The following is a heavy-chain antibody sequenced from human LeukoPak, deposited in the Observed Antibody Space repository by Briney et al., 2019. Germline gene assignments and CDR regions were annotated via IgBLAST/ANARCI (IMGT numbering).Heavy chain of an antibody. D-gene: IGHD1-26*01. V-gene: IGHV5-51*01. CDR1: GYSFTSYW. J-gene: IGHJ4*02. Sequence: GESLKISCKGSGYSFTSYWIGWVRQMPGKGLEWMGIIYPGDSDTRYSPSFQGQVTISADKSISTAYLQWSSLKASDTAMYYCARARFEWEPLGGFDYWGQGTLVTVSS. CDR2: IYPGDSDT. CDR3: ARARFEWEPLGGFDY.